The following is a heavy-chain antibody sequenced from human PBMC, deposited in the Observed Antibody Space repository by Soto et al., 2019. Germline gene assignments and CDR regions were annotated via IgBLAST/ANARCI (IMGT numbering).Heavy chain of an antibody. CDR1: GGSSSFYY. V-gene: IGHV4-34*01. CDR3: ARAPDGVVEYFQH. CDR2: INHSGST. Sequence: QVQIQQWGAGLLKPSEALSLTCAVYGGSSSFYYWSWIRQSPGRGLEWIGEINHSGSTKYNPSLKSRVTISGDTSKKQFSLKLSSVTAADTAVYFCARAPDGVVEYFQHWGQGALVTVSS. J-gene: IGHJ1*01. D-gene: IGHD2-15*01.